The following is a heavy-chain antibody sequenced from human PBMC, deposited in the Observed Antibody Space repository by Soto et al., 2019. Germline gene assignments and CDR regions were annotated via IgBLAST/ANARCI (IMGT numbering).Heavy chain of an antibody. J-gene: IGHJ4*02. Sequence: EVQLAESGGGLVQPGGSLRLSCAASGFTFDDYWMSWVRQAPGKGLEWVANIRQDESEKFYVESVKGRFTISRDNAKNSLYLQMNNLRAEDTAVYYCARLRYIGTERGFDSWGQGTLVTVSA. CDR1: GFTFDDYW. CDR3: ARLRYIGTERGFDS. D-gene: IGHD3-16*02. CDR2: IRQDESEK. V-gene: IGHV3-7*05.